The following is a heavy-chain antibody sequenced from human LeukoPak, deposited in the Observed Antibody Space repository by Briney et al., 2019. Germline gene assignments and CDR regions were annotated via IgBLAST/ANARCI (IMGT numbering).Heavy chain of an antibody. CDR2: IYYSGST. Sequence: PSETLSLTCAVSGYSLSSGSQWAWIRQPPGKGLEWIGYIYYSGSTNYNPSLKSRVTISVDTSKNQFSLKLSSVTAADTAVYYCARAPLDYDSSGYVTYYFDYWGQGTLVTVSS. D-gene: IGHD3-22*01. CDR1: GYSLSSGSQ. CDR3: ARAPLDYDSSGYVTYYFDY. J-gene: IGHJ4*02. V-gene: IGHV4-61*01.